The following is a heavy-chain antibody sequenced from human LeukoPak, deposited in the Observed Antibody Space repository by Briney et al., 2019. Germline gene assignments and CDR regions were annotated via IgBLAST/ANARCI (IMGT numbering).Heavy chain of an antibody. CDR1: GGSISSSSYY. CDR2: IYYSGST. D-gene: IGHD2-2*01. J-gene: IGHJ5*02. V-gene: IGHV4-39*01. Sequence: SETLSLTCTVSGGSISSSSYYWGWIRQPPGKGLEWIGSIYYSGSTYYNPSPKGRVTISVDTSKNQFSLKLSSVTAADTAVYYCARSDCSSTSCYHLWFDPWGQGTLVTVSS. CDR3: ARSDCSSTSCYHLWFDP.